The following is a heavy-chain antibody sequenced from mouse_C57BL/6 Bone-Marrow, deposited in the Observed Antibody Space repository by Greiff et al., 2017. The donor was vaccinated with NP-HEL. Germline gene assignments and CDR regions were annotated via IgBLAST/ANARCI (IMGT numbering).Heavy chain of an antibody. D-gene: IGHD2-4*01. Sequence: EVQGVESGGGLVKPGGSLKLSCAASGFTFSSYAMSWVRQTPEKRLEWVATISDGGSYTYYPDNVKGRFTISRDNAKNNLYLQMSHLKSEDTAMYYCARGSDYDGAFAYWGQGTLVTVSA. J-gene: IGHJ3*01. V-gene: IGHV5-4*01. CDR3: ARGSDYDGAFAY. CDR2: ISDGGSYT. CDR1: GFTFSSYA.